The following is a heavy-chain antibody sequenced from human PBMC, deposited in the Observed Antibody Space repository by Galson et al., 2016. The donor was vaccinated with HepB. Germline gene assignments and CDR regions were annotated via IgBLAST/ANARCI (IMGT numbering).Heavy chain of an antibody. CDR1: GYSIRTGGSY. Sequence: TLSLTCTVSGYSIRTGGSYWSWIRQPAGKGLEWIGHIYASGTTNYSPPLRSRVTISVDTSKNHFSLRLTSATAAYTAIYYCSRGEGDCTGGTCYSFDPGGQGARVTFSS. J-gene: IGHJ5*02. CDR2: IYASGTT. CDR3: SRGEGDCTGGTCYSFDP. V-gene: IGHV4-61*09. D-gene: IGHD2-8*02.